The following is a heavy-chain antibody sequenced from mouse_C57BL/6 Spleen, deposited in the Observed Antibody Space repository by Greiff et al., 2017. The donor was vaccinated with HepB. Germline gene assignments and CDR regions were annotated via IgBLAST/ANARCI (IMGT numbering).Heavy chain of an antibody. Sequence: QVQLQQPGAELVKPGASVKLSCKASGYTFTSYWMHWVKQRPGRGLEWIGRLAPNSGGTKYNEKFKSQATLTVDKPSSTADMQPSSLTSEDSAVYYCVNSNSPPYDAMDYWGQGTSVTVAS. V-gene: IGHV1-72*01. J-gene: IGHJ4*01. CDR1: GYTFTSYW. CDR2: LAPNSGGT. CDR3: VNSNSPPYDAMDY. D-gene: IGHD2-5*01.